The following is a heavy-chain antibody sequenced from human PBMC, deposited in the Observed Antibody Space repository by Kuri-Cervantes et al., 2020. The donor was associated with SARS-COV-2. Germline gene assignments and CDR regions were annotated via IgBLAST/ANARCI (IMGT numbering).Heavy chain of an antibody. V-gene: IGHV3-21*01. D-gene: IGHD3-10*01. CDR1: GFTFSSYS. CDR2: ISSSSSYI. Sequence: ETLSLTCAAPGFTFSSYSMNWVRQAPGKGLEWVSSISSSSSYIYYADSVKGRFTISRDNAKNSLYLQMNSLRAEDTAVYYCARVRGVGYWGQGTLVTVSS. J-gene: IGHJ4*02. CDR3: ARVRGVGY.